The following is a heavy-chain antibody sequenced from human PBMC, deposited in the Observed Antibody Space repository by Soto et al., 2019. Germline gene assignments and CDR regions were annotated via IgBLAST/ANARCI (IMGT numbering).Heavy chain of an antibody. D-gene: IGHD1-1*01. J-gene: IGHJ6*02. CDR1: GYTFTNYG. V-gene: IGHV1-18*04. CDR3: ARDGEWDTGLNFYYYLHGMDA. Sequence: ASVKVSCKSSGYTFTNYGISWVRQSPGQGLEWMGWISPYNGTTKYAEKFQGEVTMTTDTATSTAYMDLRSLRSDDTAVYYCARDGEWDTGLNFYYYLHGMDAWGQGTRVTVSS. CDR2: ISPYNGTT.